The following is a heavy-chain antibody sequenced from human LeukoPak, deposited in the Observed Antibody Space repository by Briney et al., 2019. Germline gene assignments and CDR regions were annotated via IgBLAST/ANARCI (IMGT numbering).Heavy chain of an antibody. CDR1: GGSISSSSYY. CDR2: IYYSGST. V-gene: IGHV4-39*07. D-gene: IGHD1-26*01. Sequence: SETLSLTCTVSGGSISSSSYYWGWIRQPPGKGLEWIGSIYYSGSTYYNPSLKSRVTISVDTSKNQFSLKLSSVTAADTAVYYCARGFRPSPWELPIFDYWGQGTLVTVSS. J-gene: IGHJ4*02. CDR3: ARGFRPSPWELPIFDY.